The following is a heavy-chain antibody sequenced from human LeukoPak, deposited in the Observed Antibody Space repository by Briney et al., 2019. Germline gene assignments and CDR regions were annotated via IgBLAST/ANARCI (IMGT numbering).Heavy chain of an antibody. D-gene: IGHD2-2*01. V-gene: IGHV1-2*02. CDR2: MNPNSGDT. Sequence: ASVKVSCKASVYTFTNFYIHWVRQAPGQGLEWMGWMNPNSGDTSYAREFQDRVTMTRDTSLNTAYMELSRLRSDDTAVYYCAREAYQLLNAVDYWGQGTLVTVSS. J-gene: IGHJ4*02. CDR1: VYTFTNFY. CDR3: AREAYQLLNAVDY.